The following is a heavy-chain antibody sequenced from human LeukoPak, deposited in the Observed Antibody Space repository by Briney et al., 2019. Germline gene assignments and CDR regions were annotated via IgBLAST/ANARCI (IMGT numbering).Heavy chain of an antibody. J-gene: IGHJ6*02. D-gene: IGHD3-10*01. CDR2: IGTAGDT. CDR1: GFTFSSYW. CDR3: ARSGYYYGSGSHLHYYYGMDV. Sequence: GGSLRLSCAASGFTFSSYWMHWVRQATGKGLEWVSAIGTAGDTYYPGSVKGRFTISRENAKNSLYLQMNSLRAGDTAVYYCARSGYYYGSGSHLHYYYGMDVWGQGTTVTVSS. V-gene: IGHV3-13*04.